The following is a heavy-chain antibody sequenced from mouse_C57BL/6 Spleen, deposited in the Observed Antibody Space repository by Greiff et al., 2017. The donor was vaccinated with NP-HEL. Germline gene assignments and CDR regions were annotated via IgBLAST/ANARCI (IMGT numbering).Heavy chain of an antibody. D-gene: IGHD2-4*01. V-gene: IGHV1-55*01. CDR1: GYTFTSYW. CDR2: IYPGSGST. Sequence: QVQLQQPGPELVKPGASVKMSCKASGYTFTSYWITWVKQRPGQGLEWIGDIYPGSGSTNYNEKFKSKATLTVDTSSSTAYMQLSSLTSENSAVEYCAIRGIYYDYYDAKDYWGQGTSVTVAS. CDR3: AIRGIYYDYYDAKDY. J-gene: IGHJ4*01.